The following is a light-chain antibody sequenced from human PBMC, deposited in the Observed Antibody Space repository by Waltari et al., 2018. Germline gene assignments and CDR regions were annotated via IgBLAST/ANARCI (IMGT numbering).Light chain of an antibody. CDR1: QSLLHSSGNTF. J-gene: IGKJ1*01. CDR3: MQARQTPWT. CDR2: LIS. V-gene: IGKV2-28*01. Sequence: DIVMTQSPPSLSVTPGEPASISCRSSQSLLHSSGNTFLDWYLQKPGPSPQLLIYLISTRASGVPDRFSGSGSGTDFTLKISRVEAEDVGVYFCMQARQTPWTFGQGTKVEIK.